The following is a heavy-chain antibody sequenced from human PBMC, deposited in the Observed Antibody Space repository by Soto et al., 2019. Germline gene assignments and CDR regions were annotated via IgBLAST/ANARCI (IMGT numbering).Heavy chain of an antibody. CDR2: VYYSGST. J-gene: IGHJ4*02. Sequence: QLQLQESGPGLVKPSETLSLTCTVSGGSISSSSYYWGWIRQPPGKGLEWIGSVYYSGSTYYNPSPKRRVTISGDTSKNQFSLKLSSVTAADTAVYYCAREREGSGWFDYWGQGTLVTVSS. CDR3: AREREGSGWFDY. D-gene: IGHD6-19*01. V-gene: IGHV4-39*02. CDR1: GGSISSSSYY.